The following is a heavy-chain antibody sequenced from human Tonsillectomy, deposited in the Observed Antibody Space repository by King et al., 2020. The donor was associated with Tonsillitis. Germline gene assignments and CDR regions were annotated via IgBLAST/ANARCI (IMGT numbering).Heavy chain of an antibody. V-gene: IGHV4-61*01. J-gene: IGHJ4*02. CDR1: GGSVSSGSYY. D-gene: IGHD1-26*01. CDR3: ARGGSYNLHWDY. CDR2: IYYSGST. Sequence: VQLQESGPGLVKPSETLSLTCTVSGGSVSSGSYYWSWIRQPPGKGLEWIGYIYYSGSTNYNPSLKSRVTISVDTSKNQFSLKLSSVTAADTAVYYCARGGSYNLHWDYWGQGTLVTVSS.